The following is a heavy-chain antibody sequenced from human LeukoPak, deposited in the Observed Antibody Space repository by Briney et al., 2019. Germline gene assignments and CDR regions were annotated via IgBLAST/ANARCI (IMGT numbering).Heavy chain of an antibody. CDR3: ARVAAAGISHLDY. CDR1: GFTVSSNY. V-gene: IGHV3-53*01. CDR2: IYSGGST. D-gene: IGHD6-19*01. Sequence: PGGSLRLSCAASGFTVSSNYMSWVRQAPGMGLEWVSVIYSGGSTYYADSVKGRFTISRDNSKNTLYLQMSSLRAEDTAVYYCARVAAAGISHLDYWGQGTLVTVSS. J-gene: IGHJ4*02.